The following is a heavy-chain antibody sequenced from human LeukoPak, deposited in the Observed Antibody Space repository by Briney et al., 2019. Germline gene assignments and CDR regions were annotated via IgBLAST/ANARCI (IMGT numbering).Heavy chain of an antibody. D-gene: IGHD2-8*01. V-gene: IGHV3-21*05. J-gene: IGHJ4*02. CDR3: ATESNGRYYDY. Sequence: SGGSLRLSCTDSGLPFSTSDLNWVPHAPGKGLGWVAYIGLSGSDRYQAYSIKGRFTITRDNANNSLKAQMNSLRAGDTAVDFCATESNGRYYDYWGQGTLVTVSS. CDR1: GLPFSTSD. CDR2: IGLSGSDR.